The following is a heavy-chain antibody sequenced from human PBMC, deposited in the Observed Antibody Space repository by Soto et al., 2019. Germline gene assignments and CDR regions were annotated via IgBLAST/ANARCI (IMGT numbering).Heavy chain of an antibody. D-gene: IGHD3-22*01. CDR3: AKSLTYYSDSSGYSGFDY. V-gene: IGHV3-20*04. CDR1: GFTFDDYG. CDR2: INWNGGST. Sequence: GGSLRLSCAASGFTFDDYGMSWVRQAPGKGLEWVSGINWNGGSTGYADSVKGRFTISRDSAKNSLYLQMNSLRAEDTALYYCAKSLTYYSDSSGYSGFDYWGQGTLVTVSS. J-gene: IGHJ4*02.